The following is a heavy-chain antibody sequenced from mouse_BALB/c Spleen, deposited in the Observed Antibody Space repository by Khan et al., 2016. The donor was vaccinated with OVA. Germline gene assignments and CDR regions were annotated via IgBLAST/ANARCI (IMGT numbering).Heavy chain of an antibody. Sequence: QVQLQQSGPVLVKPGASVKMSCKASGYTFTDYIINWVRPRTGQGLEWIGQIYPGSGSTYYNEKFKGKATLTADKSSNTAYMQLRSLTSEDSAVYFCARSGYGSLGYWGQGTTRTVSS. CDR1: GYTFTDYI. J-gene: IGHJ2*01. CDR3: ARSGYGSLGY. V-gene: IGHV1-77*01. CDR2: IYPGSGST. D-gene: IGHD1-1*01.